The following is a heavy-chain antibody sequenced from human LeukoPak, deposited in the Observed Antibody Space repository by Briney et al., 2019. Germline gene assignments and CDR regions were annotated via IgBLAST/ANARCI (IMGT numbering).Heavy chain of an antibody. Sequence: SETLSLTCTVYGGSFSDYYWAWIRQPPGKGLEWIGEINHSGSTNYNPSLKSRVTISVDTSKNQFSLKLSSVTAADTAVYYCARLAQAAAAGVVWFDPWGQGTLVTVSS. V-gene: IGHV4-34*01. CDR3: ARLAQAAAAGVVWFDP. CDR2: INHSGST. D-gene: IGHD6-13*01. J-gene: IGHJ5*02. CDR1: GGSFSDYY.